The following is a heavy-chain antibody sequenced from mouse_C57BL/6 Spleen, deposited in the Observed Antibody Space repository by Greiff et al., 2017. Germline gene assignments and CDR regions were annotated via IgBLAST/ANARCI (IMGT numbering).Heavy chain of an antibody. J-gene: IGHJ2*01. CDR2: ISDGGSYT. V-gene: IGHV5-4*01. Sequence: DVKLVESGGGLVKPGGSLKLSCAASGFTFSSYAMSWVRQTPEKRLEWVATISDGGSYTYYPDNVKGRFTISRDNAKYNLYLQMSHLKSEDTAMYYCARDLYYYGRSCFDYWGQGTTLTVSS. D-gene: IGHD1-1*01. CDR1: GFTFSSYA. CDR3: ARDLYYYGRSCFDY.